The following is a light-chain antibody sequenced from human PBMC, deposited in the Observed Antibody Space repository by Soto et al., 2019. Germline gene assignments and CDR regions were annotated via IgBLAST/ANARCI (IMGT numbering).Light chain of an antibody. V-gene: IGLV2-14*01. Sequence: QSVLTQPASVSGSPGQSITISCTGTSSDVGGYNYVSWLQQHPGKVPKLIIYDVSSRPSGVSNRFSGSKSGNTASLTISGFQAEDGADYYCTSYTSSNTHVFGGGTKVTVL. CDR3: TSYTSSNTHV. CDR1: SSDVGGYNY. J-gene: IGLJ1*01. CDR2: DVS.